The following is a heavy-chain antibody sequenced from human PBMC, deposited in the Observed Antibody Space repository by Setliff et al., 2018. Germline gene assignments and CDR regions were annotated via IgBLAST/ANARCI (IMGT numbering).Heavy chain of an antibody. Sequence: SETLSLTCTVYGVSLSDYYWGWVRQSPGKGLDWIGEINHSGNTNYDPSLEGRISISVDTSKRQFSLKLSSVTAADMAVYYCRFRSGYYKNDYWAQGTVVTVSS. J-gene: IGHJ4*02. CDR3: RFRSGYYKNDY. CDR2: INHSGNT. CDR1: GVSLSDYY. V-gene: IGHV4-34*01. D-gene: IGHD3-3*01.